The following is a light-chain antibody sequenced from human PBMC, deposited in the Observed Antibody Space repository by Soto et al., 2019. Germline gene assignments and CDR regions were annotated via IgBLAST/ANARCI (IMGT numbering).Light chain of an antibody. CDR3: QQYNSYSYT. CDR1: QSISSW. J-gene: IGKJ2*01. CDR2: DAS. Sequence: DIQMTQSPSTLSASVGDRVTITCRASQSISSWLAWYQQKPGKAPKVPIYDASSLESGVPSRFSGSGSGTEFTLTISSLQPDDFATYYCQQYNSYSYTFGQGTKVDIK. V-gene: IGKV1-5*01.